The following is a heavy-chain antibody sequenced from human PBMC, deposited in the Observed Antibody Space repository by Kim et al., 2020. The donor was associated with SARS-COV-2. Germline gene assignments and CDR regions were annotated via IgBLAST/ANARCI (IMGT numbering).Heavy chain of an antibody. CDR1: GGSISSSSYY. V-gene: IGHV4-39*07. CDR3: ARAPPLLRPTHVAFDI. Sequence: SETLSLTCTVSGGSISSSSYYWGWIRQPPGKGLEWIGSIYYSGSTYYNPSLKSRVTISVDTSKNQFSLKLSSVTAADTAVYYCARAPPLLRPTHVAFDIWGQGTMVTVSS. CDR2: IYYSGST. J-gene: IGHJ3*02.